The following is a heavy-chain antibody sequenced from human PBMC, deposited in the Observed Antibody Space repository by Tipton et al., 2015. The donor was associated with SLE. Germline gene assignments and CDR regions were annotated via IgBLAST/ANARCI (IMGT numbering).Heavy chain of an antibody. J-gene: IGHJ4*02. Sequence: TLSLTRTVSGGSISSSSYYWGWIRQPPGKGLEWIGSIYYSGSTYYNPSLKSRVTISVDTSKNQFSLKLSSVTAADTAVYYCARDGPYPYWGQGTLVTVSS. CDR3: ARDGPYPY. CDR1: GGSISSSSYY. CDR2: IYYSGST. V-gene: IGHV4-39*07.